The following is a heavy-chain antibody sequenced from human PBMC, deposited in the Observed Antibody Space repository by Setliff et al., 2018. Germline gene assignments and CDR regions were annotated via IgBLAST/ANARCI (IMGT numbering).Heavy chain of an antibody. J-gene: IGHJ6*03. V-gene: IGHV3-66*02. CDR2: IYSGGST. Sequence: GGSLRLSCAASGFTVSSNYMSWVRQAPGKGLEWVSVIYSGGSTYYADSVKGRFTISRDNSKNTLYLQMNSLRAEDTAVYYCARLGGQLGQTRSNYYYYYYMDVWGKGTTVTVCS. CDR3: ARLGGQLGQTRSNYYYYYYMDV. CDR1: GFTVSSNY. D-gene: IGHD6-6*01.